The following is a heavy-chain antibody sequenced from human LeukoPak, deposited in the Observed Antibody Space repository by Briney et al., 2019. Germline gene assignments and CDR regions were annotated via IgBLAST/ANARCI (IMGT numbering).Heavy chain of an antibody. V-gene: IGHV3-23*01. CDR1: GFTVSSYA. CDR2: ISAYGGGS. CDR3: AKEESGHFDFSY. D-gene: IGHD3-3*02. J-gene: IGHJ4*02. Sequence: PGGSLRLSCAASGFTVSSYAMDWVRQAPGEGLEWVSPISAYGGGSYYADSVKGRFTLSRDNSKNTLYLQMNSLRDEDTAVYYCAKEESGHFDFSYWGQGTLVSVSS.